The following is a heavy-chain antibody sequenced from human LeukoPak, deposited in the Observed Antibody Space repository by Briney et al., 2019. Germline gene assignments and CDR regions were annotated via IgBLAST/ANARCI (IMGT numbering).Heavy chain of an antibody. J-gene: IGHJ4*02. Sequence: PSETLSLTCAVSGGSISSGGYSWSWIRQPPGKGLEWIGEINHSGSTNYNPSLKSRVTISVDTSKNQFSLKLSSVTAADTAVYYCAGATVDTAMVYDYWGQGTLVTVSS. CDR2: INHSGST. CDR3: AGATVDTAMVYDY. V-gene: IGHV4-34*01. CDR1: GGSISSGGYS. D-gene: IGHD5-18*01.